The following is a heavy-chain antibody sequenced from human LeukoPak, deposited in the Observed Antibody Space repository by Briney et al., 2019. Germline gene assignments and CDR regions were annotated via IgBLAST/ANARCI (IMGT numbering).Heavy chain of an antibody. Sequence: GGSLRLSCAASGFTFSSYGMHWVRQAPGKGLEWVAVLSYDGSDKYYADSVKGRFTISRDNSKNTLYLQMNSLRPEDTAVYYCAKDRSGSLWGQGTLVTVSS. CDR2: LSYDGSDK. CDR3: AKDRSGSL. D-gene: IGHD3-10*01. V-gene: IGHV3-30*18. J-gene: IGHJ4*02. CDR1: GFTFSSYG.